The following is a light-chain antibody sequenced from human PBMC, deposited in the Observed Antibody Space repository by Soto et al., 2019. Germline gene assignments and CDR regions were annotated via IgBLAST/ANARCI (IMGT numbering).Light chain of an antibody. J-gene: IGKJ1*01. CDR1: QSIDTW. CDR3: LQYNSFRT. V-gene: IGKV1-5*03. CDR2: KAS. Sequence: DVQMTQSPSTLSAFVGDTVTITCRASQSIDTWLAWHQQKPGKAPKLLIYKASSLASGLPSRFSGSGSGSEFTLTISGLQPDDFATYYCLQYNSFRTFGQGTKVEIK.